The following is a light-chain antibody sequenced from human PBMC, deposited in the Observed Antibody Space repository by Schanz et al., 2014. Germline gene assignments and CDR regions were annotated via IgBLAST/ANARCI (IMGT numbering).Light chain of an antibody. CDR2: DVT. CDR3: CSYAGSYTLV. Sequence: QSALTQPRSVSGSPGQSVTLSCTGTSSDVGGYNYVSCYQQHPGKAPKLMIYDVTRRPSGVPDRFSGSKSGNTASLTISGLQADNEAEYYCCSYAGSYTLVFGGGTKVTVL. V-gene: IGLV2-11*01. CDR1: SSDVGGYNY. J-gene: IGLJ2*01.